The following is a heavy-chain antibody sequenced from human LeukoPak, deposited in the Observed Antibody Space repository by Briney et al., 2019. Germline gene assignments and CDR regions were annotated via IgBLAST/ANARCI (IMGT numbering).Heavy chain of an antibody. CDR3: ARSYNWNYVPYYYYYMDL. CDR2: MNPNSGNT. J-gene: IGHJ6*03. CDR1: GYTFTSYD. D-gene: IGHD1-7*01. V-gene: IGHV1-8*01. Sequence: ASVKVSCTASGYTFTSYDINWVRQAPGQGLEWMGWMNPNSGNTGYAQKFKGRVTMTRNTSISTAYMELSSLRSEDTAVYYCARSYNWNYVPYYYYYMDLWGKGTTVTVSS.